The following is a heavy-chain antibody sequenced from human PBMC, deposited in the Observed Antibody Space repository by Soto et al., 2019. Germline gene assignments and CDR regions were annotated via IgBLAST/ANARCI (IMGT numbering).Heavy chain of an antibody. J-gene: IGHJ5*02. D-gene: IGHD3-16*01. CDR2: IYYMGRT. V-gene: IGHV4-59*01. CDR3: AKGQGVLGP. Sequence: PSETLSLTCTVGSISTYYWNWIRQPPGKGLEWIGYIYYMGRTNYNSSLKSRVTMSIDTSKNQFSLKLSSVTAADTAIYYCAKGQGVLGPWGQGTLVTVSS. CDR1: SISTYY.